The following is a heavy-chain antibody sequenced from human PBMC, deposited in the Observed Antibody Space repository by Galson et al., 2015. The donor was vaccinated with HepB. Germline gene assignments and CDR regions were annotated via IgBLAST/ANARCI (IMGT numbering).Heavy chain of an antibody. Sequence: SLRLSCAASGFTFSSYGMHWVRQAPGKGLEWVAVISYDGSNKYYADSVKGRFTISRDNSKNTLYLQMNSLRAEDTAVYYCAKLVVAATRNDAFDIWGQGTMVTVSS. J-gene: IGHJ3*02. CDR1: GFTFSSYG. CDR2: ISYDGSNK. CDR3: AKLVVAATRNDAFDI. V-gene: IGHV3-30*18. D-gene: IGHD2-15*01.